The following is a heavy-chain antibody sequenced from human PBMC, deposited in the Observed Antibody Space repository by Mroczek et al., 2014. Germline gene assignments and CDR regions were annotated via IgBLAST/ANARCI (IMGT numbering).Heavy chain of an antibody. CDR2: ISGSGGST. V-gene: IGHV3-23*01. J-gene: IGHJ4*02. Sequence: ESGGGLVQPGGSLRLSCAASGFTFSSYAMSWVRQAPGKGLEWVSAISGSGGSTYYADSVKGRFTISRDNSKNTLYLQMNSLRAEDTAVYYCAKDGVGRSSSRWGASAPTTTWGQGTLVTVSS. CDR1: GFTFSSYA. D-gene: IGHD6-6*01. CDR3: AKDGVGRSSSRWGASAPTTT.